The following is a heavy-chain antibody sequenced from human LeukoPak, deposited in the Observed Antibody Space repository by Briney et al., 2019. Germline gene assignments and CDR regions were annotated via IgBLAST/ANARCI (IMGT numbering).Heavy chain of an antibody. CDR2: IYNGGST. V-gene: IGHV4-59*12. J-gene: IGHJ6*02. CDR3: ARVNSYGYGYYYYYGMDV. CDR1: GGSISGYS. Sequence: SETLSLTCTVSGGSISGYSWSWVRQPPGKGLEWIGYIYNGGSTKYGPSLKSRVTISVDTSKNQFSLKLSSVTAADTAVYYCARVNSYGYGYYYYYGMDVWGQGTTVTVSS. D-gene: IGHD5-18*01.